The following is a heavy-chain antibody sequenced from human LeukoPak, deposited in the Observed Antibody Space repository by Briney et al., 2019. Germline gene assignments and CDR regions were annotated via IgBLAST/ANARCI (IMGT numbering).Heavy chain of an antibody. V-gene: IGHV4-39*07. CDR3: AREVWSLVYYGSEKYKWFDP. CDR1: GGSISSSSSY. D-gene: IGHD3-10*01. Sequence: SETLSLTCTVSGGSISSSSSYWGWIRQPPGKGLEWIGDIYYSGSTYYNPSLKSRLTISVDTSKNQFSLKLSSVTAADTAVYFCAREVWSLVYYGSEKYKWFDPWGQGTPVTVSS. J-gene: IGHJ5*02. CDR2: IYYSGST.